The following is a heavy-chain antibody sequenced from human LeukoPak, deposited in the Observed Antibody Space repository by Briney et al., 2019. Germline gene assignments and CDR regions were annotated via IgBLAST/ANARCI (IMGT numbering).Heavy chain of an antibody. CDR3: ARQLPGIVVAATLPRAFDI. Sequence: PSQTLSLTCTVSGGSISSGSYYWSWIRQPAGKGLEWIGRIYTSGSTNYNPSLKSRVTISVDTSKNQFSLKLSSVTAADTAVYYCARQLPGIVVAATLPRAFDIWGQGTMVTVSS. CDR1: GGSISSGSYY. J-gene: IGHJ3*02. CDR2: IYTSGST. V-gene: IGHV4-61*02. D-gene: IGHD6-19*01.